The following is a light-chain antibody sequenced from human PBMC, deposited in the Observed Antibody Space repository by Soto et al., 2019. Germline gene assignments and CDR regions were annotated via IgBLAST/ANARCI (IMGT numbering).Light chain of an antibody. CDR1: QSIDNW. CDR3: QQYNSYWWT. CDR2: KAS. J-gene: IGKJ1*01. Sequence: DIQMTQSPSTLSASVGDRVTITCRASQSIDNWLAWYQQKPGKAPKLLIFKASNLESGVPSRFSGSGSGTDFTLTISSLQPDDFATYYCQQYNSYWWTFGQGTKVEIK. V-gene: IGKV1-5*03.